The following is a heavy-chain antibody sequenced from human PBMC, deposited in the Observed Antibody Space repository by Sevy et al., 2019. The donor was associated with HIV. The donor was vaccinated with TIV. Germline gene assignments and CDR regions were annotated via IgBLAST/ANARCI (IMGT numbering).Heavy chain of an antibody. J-gene: IGHJ4*02. CDR2: ISSGGSNK. CDR1: TFTFGDYY. V-gene: IGHV3-11*01. D-gene: IGHD5-18*01. CDR3: ARVRYNYGSYYSDY. Sequence: GGSLRLSCAASTFTFGDYYMTWIRQAPGKGLEWVSHISSGGSNKYYADSVKGRFTISRDNAKNSLYLQMNSLRVEDTALYYCARVRYNYGSYYSDYWGQGTLVTVSS.